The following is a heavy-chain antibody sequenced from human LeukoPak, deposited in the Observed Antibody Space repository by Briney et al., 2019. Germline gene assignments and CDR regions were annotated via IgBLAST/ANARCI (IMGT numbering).Heavy chain of an antibody. CDR3: ARVTTLTMDDRGISHWYFDL. CDR2: IYHSGST. V-gene: IGHV4-31*02. J-gene: IGHJ2*01. Sequence: SQTLTLTGTVSGSSIISGGYYRTWIRQHPLKGLEYIAYIYHSGSTYNNPSFGCRFALSVDTSKSQFSLSLTSVNAADTAVYYCARVTTLTMDDRGISHWYFDLWGRGTLVTVSS. D-gene: IGHD4-17*01. CDR1: GSSIISGGYY.